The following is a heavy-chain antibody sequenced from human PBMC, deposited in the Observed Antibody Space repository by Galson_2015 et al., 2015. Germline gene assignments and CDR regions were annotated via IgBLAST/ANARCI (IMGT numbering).Heavy chain of an antibody. CDR2: MKYDGTGI. Sequence: SLRLSCAASGFTLTGYWMYWVRQAPGKGLVWLSRMKYDGTGIYYADSVKGRFTISIDNAKDTLYLQMNSLGFDDSAVYFCTRGYDGYGNFDQWCQGTLVTVSS. CDR3: TRGYDGYGNFDQ. CDR1: GFTLTGYW. V-gene: IGHV3-74*01. J-gene: IGHJ4*02. D-gene: IGHD5-24*01.